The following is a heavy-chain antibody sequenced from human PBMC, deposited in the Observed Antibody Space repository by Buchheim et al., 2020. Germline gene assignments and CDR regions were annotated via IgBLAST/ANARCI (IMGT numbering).Heavy chain of an antibody. CDR1: GFTFSNAW. Sequence: EVQLVESGGGLVKPGGSLRLSCAASGFTFSNAWMSWVRQAPGKGLEWVGRIKSKTDGRTTDYAAPVKGRFTISRDDSKNTLYLQMNSLKTEDTAVYYCTTDQGLSVLLLGDFDYWGQGTL. CDR3: TTDQGLSVLLLGDFDY. V-gene: IGHV3-15*01. CDR2: IKSKTDGRTT. J-gene: IGHJ4*02. D-gene: IGHD2-15*01.